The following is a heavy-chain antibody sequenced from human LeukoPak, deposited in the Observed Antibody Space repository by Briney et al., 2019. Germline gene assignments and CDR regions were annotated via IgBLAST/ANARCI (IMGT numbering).Heavy chain of an antibody. V-gene: IGHV4-59*01. CDR3: ASASTTFDD. J-gene: IGHJ4*02. Sequence: SETLSLTCSVSGGSITSYYWSWIRQPPGKGLEWIGHVSDGGRTNYSPSLRSRVSISVDTSKNQFSLKLNSVTAADTAVYFCASASTTFDDWGQVTLVTVSS. D-gene: IGHD1-14*01. CDR2: VSDGGRT. CDR1: GGSITSYY.